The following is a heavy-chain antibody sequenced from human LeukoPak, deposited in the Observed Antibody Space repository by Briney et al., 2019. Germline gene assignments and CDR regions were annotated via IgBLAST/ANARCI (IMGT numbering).Heavy chain of an antibody. CDR1: GYTFTSYD. CDR3: ARGHTGYSSSWYGGDHYYGMDV. D-gene: IGHD6-13*01. V-gene: IGHV1-8*01. Sequence: GASVKVSCKASGYTFTSYDINWVRQATGQGLEWMGWMNPNSGNTDYAQKFQGRVTITRDTSISTAYMELSSLRSEDTAVYYCARGHTGYSSSWYGGDHYYGMDVWGQGTTVTVSS. CDR2: MNPNSGNT. J-gene: IGHJ6*02.